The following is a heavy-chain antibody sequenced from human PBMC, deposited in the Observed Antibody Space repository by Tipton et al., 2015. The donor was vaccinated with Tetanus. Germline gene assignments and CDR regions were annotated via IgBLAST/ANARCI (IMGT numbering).Heavy chain of an antibody. CDR1: GFTLSTYA. V-gene: IGHV3-23*01. J-gene: IGHJ4*02. Sequence: SLRLSCAAPGFTLSTYAMSWVRQAPGKGLEWVSGISGTGGTTWYADSVKGRFTISRDNSKNTLYLQMNSLGADDTAVYYCANCGYRSSWFHYWGQGTLVTVSS. CDR3: ANCGYRSSWFHY. D-gene: IGHD6-13*01. CDR2: ISGTGGTT.